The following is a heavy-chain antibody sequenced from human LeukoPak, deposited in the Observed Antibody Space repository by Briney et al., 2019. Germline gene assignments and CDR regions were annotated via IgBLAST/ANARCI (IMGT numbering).Heavy chain of an antibody. CDR3: AKESGKFDY. Sequence: GGSLRLSCVASGLPIADFAMHWVRQAPGKGLEWVSLISGDGVSTFYADSVKGRFSISRDNSKNSLYLEMNSLRTEDAAMYYCAKESGKFDYWGQGTVVAVSS. CDR1: GLPIADFA. V-gene: IGHV3-43*02. CDR2: ISGDGVST. J-gene: IGHJ4*02.